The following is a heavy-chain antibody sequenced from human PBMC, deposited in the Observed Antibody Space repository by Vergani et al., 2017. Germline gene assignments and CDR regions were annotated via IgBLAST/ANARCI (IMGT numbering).Heavy chain of an antibody. J-gene: IGHJ3*02. D-gene: IGHD6-6*01. V-gene: IGHV3-9*01. Sequence: EVQLLESGGGLVQPGRSLRLSCAASGFTFDDYAMHWVRQAPGKGLEWVSGISWNSGSIGYADSVKGRFTISRDNAKNSLYLQMNSLRAEDTALYYCAKSSLRAFDIWGQGTMVTVSS. CDR1: GFTFDDYA. CDR3: AKSSLRAFDI. CDR2: ISWNSGSI.